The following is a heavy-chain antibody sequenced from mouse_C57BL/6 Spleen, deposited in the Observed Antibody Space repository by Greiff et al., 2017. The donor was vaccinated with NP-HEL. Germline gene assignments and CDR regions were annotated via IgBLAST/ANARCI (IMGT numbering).Heavy chain of an antibody. V-gene: IGHV1-82*01. CDR1: GYAFSSSW. J-gene: IGHJ4*01. D-gene: IGHD1-1*01. CDR3: ARDALYYGSSYDAMDY. Sequence: QVQLKQSGPELVKPGASVKISCKASGYAFSSSWMNWVKQRPGKGLEWIGRIYPGDGDTNYNGKFKGKATLTADKSSSTAYMQLSSLTSEDSAVYFCARDALYYGSSYDAMDYWGQGTSVTVSS. CDR2: IYPGDGDT.